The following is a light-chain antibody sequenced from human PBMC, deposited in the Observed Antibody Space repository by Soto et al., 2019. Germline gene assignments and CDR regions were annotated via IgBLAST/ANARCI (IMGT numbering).Light chain of an antibody. Sequence: QSALTQPASVSGSPGQSITISCTGTRSDVGGYNYVSWYQHHPGKAPKLIIYDVSNRPSGVSIRFSGSKSDNTASLTISGLQPEDEADYHCSSYTTSNTRQIVFGTGTKLT. CDR3: SSYTTSNTRQIV. CDR1: RSDVGGYNY. V-gene: IGLV2-14*03. CDR2: DVS. J-gene: IGLJ1*01.